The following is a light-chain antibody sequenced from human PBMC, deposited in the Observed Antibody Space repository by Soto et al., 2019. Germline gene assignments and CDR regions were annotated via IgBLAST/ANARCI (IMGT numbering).Light chain of an antibody. CDR1: NSDVGAYNY. J-gene: IGLJ2*01. Sequence: QPVLTQPASVSGSPGQSLTISCTGTNSDVGAYNYVSWYQQHPGKPPKLVIYQVTNRPSGVSDRFSGSKSGGAASLTISGLQAEDEADYYCIPDTSGGIVVFGGGTKVTVL. CDR3: IPDTSGGIVV. V-gene: IGLV2-14*01. CDR2: QVT.